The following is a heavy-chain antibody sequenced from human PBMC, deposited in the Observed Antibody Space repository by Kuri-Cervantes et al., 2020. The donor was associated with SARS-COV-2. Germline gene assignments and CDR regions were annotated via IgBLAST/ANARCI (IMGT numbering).Heavy chain of an antibody. CDR1: GDSVSSNSAA. CDR2: TYYRSKWYN. D-gene: IGHD6-6*01. J-gene: IGHJ4*02. CDR3: ARDRYSSSWDY. Sequence: LRLSCAISGDSVSSNSAAWNWNRQSPSRGLEWLGRTYYRSKWYNDYAVSVKSRITINPATSKNQFSLQLNSVTPEDTAVYYCARDRYSSSWDYWGQGTLVTVSS. V-gene: IGHV6-1*01.